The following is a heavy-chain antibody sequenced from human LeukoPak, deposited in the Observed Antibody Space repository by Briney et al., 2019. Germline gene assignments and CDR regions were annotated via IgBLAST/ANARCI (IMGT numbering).Heavy chain of an antibody. CDR3: AREGCSSTSCYSHWFDP. CDR1: GGSISSYY. Sequence: SETLSLTCTVSGGSISSYYWSWIRQPPGKGLEWIGYIYYSGSTNYNPSLKSRVTISVDTSKNQFSLKLSSVTAADTAVYYCAREGCSSTSCYSHWFDPWGQGTLVTVSS. J-gene: IGHJ5*02. CDR2: IYYSGST. V-gene: IGHV4-59*01. D-gene: IGHD2-2*02.